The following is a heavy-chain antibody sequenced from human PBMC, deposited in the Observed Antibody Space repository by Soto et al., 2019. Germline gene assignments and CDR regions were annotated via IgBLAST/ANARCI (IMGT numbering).Heavy chain of an antibody. Sequence: EVQLVETGRGLIQPGGSLRLSCAASGFNVSYNYMSWVRQAPGKGLEWVSIIHSDGGTYYADSVKGRFTISRDNSRNTVYLQMNSLRAEDTAVYYCGSIAVAEGFDPWGQGTLVTVSS. V-gene: IGHV3-53*02. CDR3: GSIAVAEGFDP. J-gene: IGHJ5*02. CDR2: IHSDGGT. D-gene: IGHD6-19*01. CDR1: GFNVSYNY.